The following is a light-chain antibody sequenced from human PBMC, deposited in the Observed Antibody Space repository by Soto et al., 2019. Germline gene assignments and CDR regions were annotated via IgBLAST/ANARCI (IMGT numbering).Light chain of an antibody. CDR3: QVWDSSSDHYV. CDR1: NIGDKS. Sequence: SCALTQPPSVSVAPGQTATITCGGDNIGDKSVHWYQQKPGQAPVLVVYDDYDRPSGIPERFSGSNSGNTATLTIRRVEAGDEADYYCQVWDSSSDHYVFGTGTKV. J-gene: IGLJ1*01. V-gene: IGLV3-21*02. CDR2: DDY.